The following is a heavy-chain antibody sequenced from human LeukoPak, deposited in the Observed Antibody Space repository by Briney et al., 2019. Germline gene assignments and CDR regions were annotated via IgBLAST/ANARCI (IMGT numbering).Heavy chain of an antibody. Sequence: PGGSLRLSCAGSGFTFSRYWMHWVRQVPEEGLVWVSRIESDGSSTNYADSVKGRFTISRDNAKNTLYLQMNSLRAEDTAVYYCGREDRFGYNYAYGLDVWGQGTTVTVSS. V-gene: IGHV3-74*01. CDR2: IESDGSST. CDR1: GFTFSRYW. D-gene: IGHD1-1*01. CDR3: GREDRFGYNYAYGLDV. J-gene: IGHJ6*02.